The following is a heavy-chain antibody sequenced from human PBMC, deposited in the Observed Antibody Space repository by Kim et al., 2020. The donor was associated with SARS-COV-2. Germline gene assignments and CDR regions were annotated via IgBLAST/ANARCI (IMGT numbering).Heavy chain of an antibody. J-gene: IGHJ4*02. CDR1: GFNVGSPW. Sequence: GGSLRLSCAASGFNVGSPWMSWVRQAPGKGLEWVASINQDGGQKYYLDSLKGRFTVSKDNAKNSLYLQMNSLRAEDTAVYYCAKDVIWGQGTLVTVSS. D-gene: IGHD3-10*01. CDR2: INQDGGQK. CDR3: AKDVI. V-gene: IGHV3-7*01.